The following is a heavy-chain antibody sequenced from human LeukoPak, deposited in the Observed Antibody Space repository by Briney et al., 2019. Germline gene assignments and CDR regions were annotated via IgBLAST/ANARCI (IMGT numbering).Heavy chain of an antibody. V-gene: IGHV4-61*10. CDR3: ARVMPTYRKAAMASVDYFDY. Sequence: SETLSLTCTVSGGSISSGSYYWSWIRQPAGKGLEWIGYIYYSGSTNYNPSLKSRVTISVDTSKNQFSLKLSSVTAADTAVYYCARVMPTYRKAAMASVDYFDYWGQGTLVTVSS. J-gene: IGHJ4*02. CDR1: GGSISSGSYY. D-gene: IGHD1-14*01. CDR2: IYYSGST.